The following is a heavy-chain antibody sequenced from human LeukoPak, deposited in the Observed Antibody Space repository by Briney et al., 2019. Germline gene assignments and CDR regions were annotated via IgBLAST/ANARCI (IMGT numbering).Heavy chain of an antibody. CDR1: GFTFSSYG. CDR3: ARDEFTVTTGVDY. CDR2: IWYDGSNK. D-gene: IGHD4-17*01. Sequence: TGGSLRLSCAASGFTFSSYGMHWVRQAPAKGLEWVAVIWYDGSNKYYADSVKGRFTISRDNSKSTLYLQMNSLRAEDTAVYYCARDEFTVTTGVDYWGQGTLVTVSS. J-gene: IGHJ4*02. V-gene: IGHV3-33*01.